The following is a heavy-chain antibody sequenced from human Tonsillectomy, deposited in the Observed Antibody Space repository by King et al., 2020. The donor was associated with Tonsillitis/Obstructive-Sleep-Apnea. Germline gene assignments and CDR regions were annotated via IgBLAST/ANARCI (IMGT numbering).Heavy chain of an antibody. V-gene: IGHV4-39*01. J-gene: IGHJ6*03. D-gene: IGHD3-10*01. CDR1: GGDRSSRRDD. CDR2: SEDSGST. CDR3: ARGYYYMDV. Sequence: LQRQEEGPGGVKPAETLDRTCTVSGGDRSSRRDDGGGIGQQPGKGREGSGRSEDSGSTYYNPALKSRGTISVDTSKNQFSLKLSSVTAADTAVYYCARGYYYMDVWGKGTTVTVSS.